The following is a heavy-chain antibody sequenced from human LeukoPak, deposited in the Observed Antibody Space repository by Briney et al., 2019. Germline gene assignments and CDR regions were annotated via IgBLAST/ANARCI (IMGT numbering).Heavy chain of an antibody. CDR3: ARSGGSVADISY. J-gene: IGHJ4*02. CDR1: GYTFTSYY. Sequence: ASVKVSCKASGYTFTSYYMHWVRQAPGQGLEGMGIINPSGGSTSYAQKFQGRVTMTRDMSTSTVYMELSSLRSEATAVYYCARSGGSVADISYWGQGTLVTVSS. CDR2: INPSGGST. D-gene: IGHD6-19*01. V-gene: IGHV1-46*01.